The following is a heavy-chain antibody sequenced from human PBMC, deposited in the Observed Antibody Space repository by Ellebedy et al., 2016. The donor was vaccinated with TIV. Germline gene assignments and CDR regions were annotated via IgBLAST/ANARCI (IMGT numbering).Heavy chain of an antibody. J-gene: IGHJ6*02. Sequence: AASVKVSCKSSGYTFXXYGISSVRQAPGQGLDWMGWVSAYSGNTNYAENLQGRVTMTTDTSTDTAYMELRSLRSDDTAVYYCARYSGSGTYYRNGMDVWGQGTTVTVSS. CDR3: ARYSGSGTYYRNGMDV. CDR2: VSAYSGNT. D-gene: IGHD3-10*01. CDR1: GYTFXXYG. V-gene: IGHV1-18*01.